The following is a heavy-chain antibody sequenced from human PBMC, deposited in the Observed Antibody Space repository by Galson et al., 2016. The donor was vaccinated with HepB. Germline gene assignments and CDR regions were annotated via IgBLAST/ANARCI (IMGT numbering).Heavy chain of an antibody. V-gene: IGHV4-39*07. CDR1: GASITNSNYY. Sequence: SETLSLTCTVSGASITNSNYYWGWIRQPPGKGPEWIGTIYYRGASYYNPSLKTRVTVSDTAKDQFSLKVTSVTAADTAVYFCARGSNYDHFDYWGQGTLVTVSS. CDR2: IYYRGAS. CDR3: ARGSNYDHFDY. J-gene: IGHJ4*02. D-gene: IGHD3-16*01.